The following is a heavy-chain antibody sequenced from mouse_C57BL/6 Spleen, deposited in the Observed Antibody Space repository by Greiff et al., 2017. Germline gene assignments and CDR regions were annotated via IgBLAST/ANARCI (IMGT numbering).Heavy chain of an antibody. J-gene: IGHJ4*01. D-gene: IGHD1-1*01. CDR3: ARYYYGSSFYAMDY. Sequence: VQLQQSGPVLAKPGASVKMSCQASGYTFTDSYMNWVKQSHGKSLEWIGVINPYNGGTSYNQKFKGKATLTVDKSSSTAYMELNSLTSEDSAVYYCARYYYGSSFYAMDYWGQGTSVTVSS. CDR1: GYTFTDSY. CDR2: INPYNGGT. V-gene: IGHV1-19*01.